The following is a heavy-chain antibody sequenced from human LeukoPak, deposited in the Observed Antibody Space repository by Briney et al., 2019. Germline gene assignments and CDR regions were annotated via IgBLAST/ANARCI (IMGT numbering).Heavy chain of an antibody. CDR1: GFTFSSYG. CDR2: ISFGGPNK. J-gene: IGHJ4*02. V-gene: IGHV3-30*18. D-gene: IGHD6-19*01. CDR3: AKAHSSGWYYFDY. Sequence: PGRSLRLSCAASGFTFSSYGMHWVRQAPGNWLEWVAVISFGGPNKYYADSVKGRFTISRDNSKNSLYLQTNSLRAEDTALYYCAKAHSSGWYYFDYWGQGTLVTVSS.